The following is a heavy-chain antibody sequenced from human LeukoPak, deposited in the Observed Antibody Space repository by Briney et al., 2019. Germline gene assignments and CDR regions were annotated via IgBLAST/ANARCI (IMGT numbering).Heavy chain of an antibody. D-gene: IGHD3-22*01. CDR3: ARGRYDSSGYYWAY. J-gene: IGHJ4*02. V-gene: IGHV4-59*01. CDR2: IYYSGST. Sequence: SETLSLTCTVSGGSISSYYWSWIRQPPGKGLEWIGYIYYSGSTNYNPSLKSRVTISVDTSKNQFSLKLSSVTAADTAVYYCARGRYDSSGYYWAYWGQGTLVTVSS. CDR1: GGSISSYY.